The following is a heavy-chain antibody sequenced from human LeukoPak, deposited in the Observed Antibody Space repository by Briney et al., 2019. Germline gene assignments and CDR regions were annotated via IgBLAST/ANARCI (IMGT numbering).Heavy chain of an antibody. J-gene: IGHJ4*02. V-gene: IGHV3-33*06. Sequence: GGSLRLSCAASKFTFSHFGMHWVRQAPGKGLEWVAAIWNDGSGQYYAESVKGRFTVCRDNSHNTLYLQMNSLRPEDTAVYYCAQDAQRGFDYSNSLENWGQGTLVIVSS. CDR1: KFTFSHFG. CDR3: AQDAQRGFDYSNSLEN. CDR2: IWNDGSGQ. D-gene: IGHD4-11*01.